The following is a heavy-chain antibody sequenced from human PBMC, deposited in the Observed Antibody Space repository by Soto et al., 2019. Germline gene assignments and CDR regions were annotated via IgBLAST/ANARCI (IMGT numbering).Heavy chain of an antibody. CDR2: ISYDGSNK. Sequence: GGSLSLSCAASGFTFSSYGMHWVRQAPGKGLEWVAVISYDGSNKYYADSVKGRFTISRDNSKNTLYLQMNSLRAEDTAVYYCAKGHYYDQSAFDIWGQGTMVTVSS. V-gene: IGHV3-30*18. D-gene: IGHD3-22*01. CDR1: GFTFSSYG. CDR3: AKGHYYDQSAFDI. J-gene: IGHJ3*02.